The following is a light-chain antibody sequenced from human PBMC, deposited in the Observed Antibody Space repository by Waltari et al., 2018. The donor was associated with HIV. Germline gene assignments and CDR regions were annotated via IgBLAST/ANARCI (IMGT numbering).Light chain of an antibody. Sequence: QSVLTQPPSASGTPGQRVTISCSGSSSHIGSNTVNWYQQLPGTAPKLLIYTNNPRPPGVPDRFSGSKSGTSASLAISGLQSEDEADYYCAAWDDSLNGPVFGGGTKLTVL. V-gene: IGLV1-44*01. J-gene: IGLJ2*01. CDR2: TNN. CDR1: SSHIGSNT. CDR3: AAWDDSLNGPV.